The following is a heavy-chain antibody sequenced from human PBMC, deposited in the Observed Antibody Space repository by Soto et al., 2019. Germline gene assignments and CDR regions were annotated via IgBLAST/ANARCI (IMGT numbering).Heavy chain of an antibody. D-gene: IGHD2-8*02. CDR1: GFTVSTYG. V-gene: IGHV3-30*03. CDR3: TGEVASGY. Sequence: QVQLVESGGGVVQPGRSLRRSCAVSGFTVSTYGMHWVRQAPGKGVEWVAVISRDGGTKYYADSVKGRFTISRDNSRNTLFLEMNSLRSDDMAVYYCTGEVASGYWGQGTLVTVSS. J-gene: IGHJ4*02. CDR2: ISRDGGTK.